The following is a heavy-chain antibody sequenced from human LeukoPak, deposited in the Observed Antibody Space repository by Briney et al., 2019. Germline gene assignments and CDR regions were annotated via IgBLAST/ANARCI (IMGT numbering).Heavy chain of an antibody. CDR2: ISYDGSNK. V-gene: IGHV3-30-3*01. CDR3: ARSRYCSSTSCYWTYYYYYGMDV. Sequence: AGGSLRLSCAASGFAFSTYAMHWVRQAPGKGLEWVAVISYDGSNKYYADSVKGRFTISRDNSKNTLYLQMNSLRAEDTAVYYCARSRYCSSTSCYWTYYYYYGMDVWGQGTTVTVSS. D-gene: IGHD2-2*01. J-gene: IGHJ6*02. CDR1: GFAFSTYA.